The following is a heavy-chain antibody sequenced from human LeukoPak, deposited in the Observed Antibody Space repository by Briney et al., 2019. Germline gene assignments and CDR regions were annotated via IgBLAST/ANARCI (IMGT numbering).Heavy chain of an antibody. CDR3: ARHYYYVSGEQRFGP. Sequence: SETLSLTCAVYGGSFSGYYWSWIRQPPGKGLEWIGEINHSGSNNYNPSLKSRVTISVDTSKNQFSLRLSSVTAADTAVYYCARHYYYVSGEQRFGPWGQGTLVTVSS. J-gene: IGHJ5*02. CDR1: GGSFSGYY. V-gene: IGHV4-34*01. CDR2: INHSGSN. D-gene: IGHD3-10*01.